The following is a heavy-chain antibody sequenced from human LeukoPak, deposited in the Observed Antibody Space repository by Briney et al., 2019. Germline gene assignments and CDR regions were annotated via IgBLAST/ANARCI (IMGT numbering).Heavy chain of an antibody. CDR1: GLSLKNVRMG. CDR3: ARTFEYYGSATYDY. J-gene: IGHJ4*02. CDR2: IFSNDEK. Sequence: SGPVLVKPTESLTLTCTVSGLSLKNVRMGVSWIRQPPGKALEWLVHIFSNDEKSYSTSLRSRLTVSRDTSTSQVVLTMTNMDPVETATYYCARTFEYYGSATYDYWGQGTLVTVSS. V-gene: IGHV2-26*01. D-gene: IGHD3-10*01.